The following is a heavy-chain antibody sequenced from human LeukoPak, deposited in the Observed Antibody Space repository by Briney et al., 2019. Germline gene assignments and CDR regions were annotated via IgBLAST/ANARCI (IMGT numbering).Heavy chain of an antibody. CDR2: ISGRTGAT. Sequence: GGSLRLSCAASGFTFTTNAMSWVRQAPGKGLEWVSAISGRTGATYYADSEKGRVTISRDNSKSTLYLQMDSLRAEDTAVYYCAKCGNSGCHLIDYWGQGTLVTVSS. D-gene: IGHD5-12*01. V-gene: IGHV3-23*01. J-gene: IGHJ4*02. CDR3: AKCGNSGCHLIDY. CDR1: GFTFTTNA.